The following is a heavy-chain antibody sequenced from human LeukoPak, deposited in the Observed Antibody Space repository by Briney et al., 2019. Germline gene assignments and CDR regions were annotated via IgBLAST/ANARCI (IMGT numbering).Heavy chain of an antibody. CDR3: ATTRAPSNGRVLYYMDV. CDR1: GVTLSSYS. V-gene: IGHV3-21*01. J-gene: IGHJ6*03. CDR2: IISSSSHM. Sequence: GGSLRLSCAASGVTLSSYSMNWVRQAPGKGLEWVSSIISSSSHMYYADSVKGRFTISRDNAKNSLYLQMNSLRAEDTAVYYCATTRAPSNGRVLYYMDVWGKGTTVTVSS. D-gene: IGHD1-1*01.